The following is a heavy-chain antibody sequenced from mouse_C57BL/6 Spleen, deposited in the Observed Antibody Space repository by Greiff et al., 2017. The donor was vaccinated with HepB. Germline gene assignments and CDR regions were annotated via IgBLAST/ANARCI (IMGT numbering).Heavy chain of an antibody. CDR1: GYTFTDYY. V-gene: IGHV1-19*01. CDR3: ARRYYGSSYGYFDV. D-gene: IGHD1-1*01. CDR2: INPYNGGT. Sequence: VQLQQSGPVLVKPGASVKMSCKASGYTFTDYYMNWVKQSHGKSLEWIGVINPYNGGTSYSQKFKGKATLTVDKSSSTAYMELNSLTSEDSAVYYCARRYYGSSYGYFDVWGTGTTVTVSS. J-gene: IGHJ1*03.